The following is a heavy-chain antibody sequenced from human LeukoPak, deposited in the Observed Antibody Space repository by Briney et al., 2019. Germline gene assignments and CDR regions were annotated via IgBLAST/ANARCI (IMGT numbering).Heavy chain of an antibody. CDR2: ISSGSRTI. Sequence: LSLTCTVSGYSISSGYYWGWIRQAPGKGLEWVSYISSGSRTIYYADSVKGRFTISRDTSKNMVFLQMNSLRVEDTAVYYCARGIDYWGRGTLVTVSS. CDR3: ARGIDY. J-gene: IGHJ4*02. V-gene: IGHV3-11*01. CDR1: GYSISSGYY.